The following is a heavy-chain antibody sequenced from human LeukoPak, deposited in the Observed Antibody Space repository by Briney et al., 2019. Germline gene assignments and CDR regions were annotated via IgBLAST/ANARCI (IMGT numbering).Heavy chain of an antibody. J-gene: IGHJ5*02. D-gene: IGHD1-26*01. CDR3: ARDFNVEWSNFGWFDP. CDR1: GGSLSSGSYY. CDR2: VYTSGST. Sequence: SETLSLTCPLSGGSLSSGSYYWSWIRQPAGKGLEWIGRVYTSGSTNYNPSLKGRVPISVDTSKNQCSLKLRSVTAADTAVYYCARDFNVEWSNFGWFDPWGQGTLVTVSS. V-gene: IGHV4-61*02.